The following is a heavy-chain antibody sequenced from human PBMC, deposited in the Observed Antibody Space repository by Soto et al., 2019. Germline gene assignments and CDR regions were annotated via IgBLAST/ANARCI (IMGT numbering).Heavy chain of an antibody. V-gene: IGHV4-39*01. J-gene: IGHJ4*02. D-gene: IGHD6-19*01. CDR3: ASQAGGQWLANFAY. Sequence: QLQLQESGPGLVKPSETLSLTCTVSGGSISSSSYYWGWIRQPPGKGLEWIGSIYYSGSTYYNPSLKSRVTLSVDTSNTQSSLQLSSVPAADTAVYYCASQAGGQWLANFAYWGQGTLVTVSS. CDR2: IYYSGST. CDR1: GGSISSSSYY.